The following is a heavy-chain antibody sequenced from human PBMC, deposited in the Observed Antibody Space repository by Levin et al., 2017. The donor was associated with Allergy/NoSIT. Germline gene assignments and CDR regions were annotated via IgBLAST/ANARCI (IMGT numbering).Heavy chain of an antibody. CDR1: GYTFTSYG. D-gene: IGHD6-19*01. CDR2: ISAYNGNT. Sequence: PGASVKVSCKASGYTFTSYGISWVRQAPGQGLEWMGWISAYNGNTNYAQKLQGRVTMTTDTSTSTAYMELRSLRSDDTAVYYCAREVAVAGTGWFDPWGQGTLVTVSS. V-gene: IGHV1-18*01. CDR3: AREVAVAGTGWFDP. J-gene: IGHJ5*02.